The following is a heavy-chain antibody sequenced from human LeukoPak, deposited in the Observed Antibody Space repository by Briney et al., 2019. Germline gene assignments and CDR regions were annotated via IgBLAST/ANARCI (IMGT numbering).Heavy chain of an antibody. CDR1: GFTFSNYA. CDR2: ISYDGNKK. Sequence: GGSLRLSCAASGFTFSNYAMHWARQAPGKGLDWVAFISYDGNKKYHADSVKGRFTLSRDNSKNTLYLQMNSLRAEDTAVYFCAKDISGSYSVDYWGQGTPVTVSS. V-gene: IGHV3-30-3*01. CDR3: AKDISGSYSVDY. J-gene: IGHJ4*02. D-gene: IGHD1-26*01.